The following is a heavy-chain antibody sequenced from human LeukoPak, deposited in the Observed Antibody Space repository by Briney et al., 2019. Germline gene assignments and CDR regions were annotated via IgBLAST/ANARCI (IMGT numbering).Heavy chain of an antibody. Sequence: GGSLRLSCAASGFTFSNAWMSWVRQAPGKGLEWVGRIKSKTDGGTTDYAAPVKGRFTISRDDSKNTPCLQMNSLKTEDTAVYYCTTGVDGYNFDYWGQGTLVTVSS. D-gene: IGHD5-24*01. CDR2: IKSKTDGGTT. CDR3: TTGVDGYNFDY. V-gene: IGHV3-15*01. J-gene: IGHJ4*02. CDR1: GFTFSNAW.